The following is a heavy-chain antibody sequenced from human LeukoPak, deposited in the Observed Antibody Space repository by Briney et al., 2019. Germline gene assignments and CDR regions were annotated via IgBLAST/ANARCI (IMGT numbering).Heavy chain of an antibody. CDR3: ARKDGDY. J-gene: IGHJ4*02. CDR2: VYHTGRI. V-gene: IGHV4-61*08. CDR1: GGSITSDGYY. Sequence: PSETLSLTCSASGGSITSDGYYWTWIRQHPEKGLEWIGYVYHTGRIRYNPSLRSQVTMSVDTSKNQLYLNLRYVTAADTAVYYCARKDGDYWGQGTLVTVSS.